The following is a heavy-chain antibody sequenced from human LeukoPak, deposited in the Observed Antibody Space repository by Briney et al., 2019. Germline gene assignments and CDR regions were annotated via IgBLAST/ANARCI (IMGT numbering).Heavy chain of an antibody. CDR1: GFTFSSYG. CDR2: ISGSGGST. CDR3: AKDHEYSSGWYYFDY. Sequence: SGGSLRLSCAASGFTFSSYGMSWVRQAPGKGLEWVLAISGSGGSTYYADSVKGRFTISRDNSKNTLYLQMNSLRAEDTAVYYCAKDHEYSSGWYYFDYWGQGTLVTVSS. J-gene: IGHJ4*02. D-gene: IGHD6-19*01. V-gene: IGHV3-23*01.